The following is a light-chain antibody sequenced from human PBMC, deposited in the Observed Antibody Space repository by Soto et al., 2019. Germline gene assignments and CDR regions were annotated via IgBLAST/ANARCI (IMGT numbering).Light chain of an antibody. CDR1: SNDIGVYNQ. Sequence: QSVLTHPASVTGSPGESITISCTRTSNDIGVYNQVSWYQQHPGKAPKLMIYDVSNRPSGVSNRFSGSKSGNTASLTISGLQPEDEADYYCSSFTSTSTNYVFGTGTKVTVL. CDR2: DVS. V-gene: IGLV2-14*01. J-gene: IGLJ1*01. CDR3: SSFTSTSTNYV.